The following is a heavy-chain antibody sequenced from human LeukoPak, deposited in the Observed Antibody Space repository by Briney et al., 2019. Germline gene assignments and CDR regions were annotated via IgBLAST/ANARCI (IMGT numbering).Heavy chain of an antibody. Sequence: GRSLRLSCAASGFTFSSYGMHWVRQAPGKGLEWVAVIWYDGSNKYYADSVKGRITVSRDNSKNTLYLQMNSLRAEDTAVYYCAKKPLWDFWYFDLWGRGTLVIVSS. J-gene: IGHJ2*01. V-gene: IGHV3-33*06. CDR2: IWYDGSNK. CDR3: AKKPLWDFWYFDL. CDR1: GFTFSSYG. D-gene: IGHD1-26*01.